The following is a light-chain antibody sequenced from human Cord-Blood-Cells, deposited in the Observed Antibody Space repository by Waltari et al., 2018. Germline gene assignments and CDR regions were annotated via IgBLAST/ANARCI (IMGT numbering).Light chain of an antibody. CDR3: SSYTSSSTWV. CDR2: DVS. CDR1: SSDVGGYNY. V-gene: IGLV2-14*01. J-gene: IGLJ3*02. Sequence: QSALTQPASVSGSPGQSITISCTGTSSDVGGYNYVSWYQQHPGKAPNLMIYDVSKRPSGVSNRFSGSKSVNTASLPISGLQAEDEADYYCSSYTSSSTWVFGGGTKLTVL.